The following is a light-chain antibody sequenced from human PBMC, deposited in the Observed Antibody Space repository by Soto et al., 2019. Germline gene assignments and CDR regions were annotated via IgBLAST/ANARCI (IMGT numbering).Light chain of an antibody. V-gene: IGLV1-44*01. CDR2: NDN. CDR1: DSNIGSNS. J-gene: IGLJ1*01. Sequence: QSVLTQPPSASGTPGQRVTVSCSGSDSNIGSNSVNWYQHLPGTAPKLLIYNDNQRPSGVPARFSGSKSGTSASLAISGLQSEDEADYYCAAWDDSLKGPVFGTGTNLTVL. CDR3: AAWDDSLKGPV.